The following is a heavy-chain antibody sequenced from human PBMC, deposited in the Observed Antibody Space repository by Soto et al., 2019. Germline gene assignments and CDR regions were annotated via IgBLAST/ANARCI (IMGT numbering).Heavy chain of an antibody. Sequence: QGQLVQSGAEVKKPGASVKVSCKASGYTFTRYGISWVRQAPGQGLEWMGWISGYNGDTNYAQKFQGRVTMTIDTSKSRAYMELRSLTSDDTAVYYCAKNGQPPYYYYGMDVWGQGTTVTVAS. CDR2: ISGYNGDT. J-gene: IGHJ6*02. V-gene: IGHV1-18*01. CDR1: GYTFTRYG. D-gene: IGHD2-8*01. CDR3: AKNGQPPYYYYGMDV.